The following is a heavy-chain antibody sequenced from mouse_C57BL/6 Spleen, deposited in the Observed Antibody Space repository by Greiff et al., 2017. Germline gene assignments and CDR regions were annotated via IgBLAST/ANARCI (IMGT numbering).Heavy chain of an antibody. CDR1: GYTFTSYW. J-gene: IGHJ1*03. CDR2: IHPNSGST. CDR3: SKTIVTRYFDV. Sequence: QVQLQQPGAELVKPGASVKLSCKASGYTFTSYWMHWVKQRPGQGLEWIGMIHPNSGSTNYNEKFKSKATLPVDKSSSTAYMQLSSLTSVDSAVYYCSKTIVTRYFDVWGTGTTVTVSS. V-gene: IGHV1-64*01. D-gene: IGHD2-1*01.